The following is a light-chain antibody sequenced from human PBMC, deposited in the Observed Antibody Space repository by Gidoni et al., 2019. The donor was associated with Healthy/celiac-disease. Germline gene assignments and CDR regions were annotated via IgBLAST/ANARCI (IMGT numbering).Light chain of an antibody. CDR3: QQRSNWPRALT. V-gene: IGKV3-11*01. CDR2: DAS. Sequence: EIVLIQSPATLSLPPGERATISCRASQSVSSYLAWYQQKPGQAPRLLIYDASNRATGIPARFSGSGSGTDFTLTISSLEPEDFADYYCQQRSNWPRALTFGGGTKVEIK. J-gene: IGKJ4*02. CDR1: QSVSSY.